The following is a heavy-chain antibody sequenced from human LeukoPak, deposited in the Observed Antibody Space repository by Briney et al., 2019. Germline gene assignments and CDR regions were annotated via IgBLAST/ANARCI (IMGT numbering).Heavy chain of an antibody. D-gene: IGHD3-22*01. Sequence: SETLSLTCTVSGYSISSGYYWGWIRQPPGKGLEWIGSIYHSGSTYYNPSLKSRVTISVDTSKNQFSLKLSSVTAADTAVYYCARNHDYYDSSGYLLGNDAFDIWGQGTMVTVSS. V-gene: IGHV4-38-2*02. J-gene: IGHJ3*02. CDR2: IYHSGST. CDR3: ARNHDYYDSSGYLLGNDAFDI. CDR1: GYSISSGYY.